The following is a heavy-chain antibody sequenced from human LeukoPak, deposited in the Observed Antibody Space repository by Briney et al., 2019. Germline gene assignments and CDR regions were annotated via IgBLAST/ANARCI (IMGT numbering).Heavy chain of an antibody. D-gene: IGHD1-26*01. Sequence: GGSLRLSCAASGFTVSDYSMAWVRQAPGKGLEWVSAISGSGGSTYYADSVKGRFTISRDNSKNTLYLQMNSLRAEDTAVYYCAKRFRGSYLGTAFDIWGQGTMVTVSS. CDR3: AKRFRGSYLGTAFDI. CDR1: GFTVSDYS. V-gene: IGHV3-23*01. J-gene: IGHJ3*02. CDR2: ISGSGGST.